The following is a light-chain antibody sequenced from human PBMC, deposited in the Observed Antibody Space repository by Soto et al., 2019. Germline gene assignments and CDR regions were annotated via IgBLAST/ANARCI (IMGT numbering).Light chain of an antibody. CDR2: LDRSGSY. CDR1: SGHSTYI. Sequence: QPVLTQSSSASASLGSSVKLTCILSSGHSTYIIAWHQQQPGKAPRFLMTLDRSGSYNRGSGVPDRFSGSSSGAARYLTVSNLQFEDEGDYYCETEYSNTHKVFGGGTQLTVL. CDR3: ETEYSNTHKV. V-gene: IGLV4-60*02. J-gene: IGLJ3*02.